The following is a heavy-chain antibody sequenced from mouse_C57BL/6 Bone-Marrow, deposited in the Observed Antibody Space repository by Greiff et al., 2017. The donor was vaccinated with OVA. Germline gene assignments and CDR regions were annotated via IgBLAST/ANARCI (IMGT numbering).Heavy chain of an antibody. CDR3: ARRSNWGWYFDV. CDR2: ISSGSSTI. J-gene: IGHJ1*03. Sequence: EVKLMESGGGLVKPGGSLKLSCAASGFTFSDYGMHWVRQAPEKGLEWVAYISSGSSTIYYADTVKGRFTISRDNAKNTLFLQMTSLRSEDTAMYYCARRSNWGWYFDVWGTGTTVTVSS. V-gene: IGHV5-17*01. D-gene: IGHD4-1*01. CDR1: GFTFSDYG.